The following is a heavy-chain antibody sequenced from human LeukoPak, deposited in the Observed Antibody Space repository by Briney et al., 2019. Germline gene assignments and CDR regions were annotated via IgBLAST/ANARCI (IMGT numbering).Heavy chain of an antibody. CDR1: GFTFSSYG. Sequence: GGSLRLSCAASGFTFSSYGMHWVRQAPGKGLEWVAVISYDGSNKYYADSVKGRFTISRDNSKNTLYLQMNSLRAEDTAVYYCPKGKEVAGTFLTPPDCWGQGTLVTVSS. D-gene: IGHD6-19*01. J-gene: IGHJ4*02. V-gene: IGHV3-30*18. CDR3: PKGKEVAGTFLTPPDC. CDR2: ISYDGSNK.